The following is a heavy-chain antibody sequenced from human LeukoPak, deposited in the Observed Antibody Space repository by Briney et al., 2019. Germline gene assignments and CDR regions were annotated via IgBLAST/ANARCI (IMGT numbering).Heavy chain of an antibody. CDR3: ARDRAQYCSGGSCFSTPTDY. V-gene: IGHV3-30*04. Sequence: GGSLRLSCAASQFTFSSYAMHWVRQAPGKGLEWVAVISYDGSNEYYADSVKGRFTISRDNSKNTLYLQMNSLRAADTALYYCARDRAQYCSGGSCFSTPTDYWGQGTLVTVSS. D-gene: IGHD2-15*01. J-gene: IGHJ4*02. CDR1: QFTFSSYA. CDR2: ISYDGSNE.